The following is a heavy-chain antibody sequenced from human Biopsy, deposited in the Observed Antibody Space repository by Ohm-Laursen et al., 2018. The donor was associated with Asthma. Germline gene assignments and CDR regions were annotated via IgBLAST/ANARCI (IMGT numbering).Heavy chain of an antibody. J-gene: IGHJ4*02. CDR3: ARKAGSCISRTCYSLDF. CDR2: INSVFGTT. D-gene: IGHD2-2*01. CDR1: GGTFNTYV. V-gene: IGHV1-69*13. Sequence: SVKVSCKPLGGTFNTYVIGWVRQAPGQGLEWMGGINSVFGTTTYPQKFQDRVTITADDSTSTVYMELSSLRSDDTAVYYCARKAGSCISRTCYSLDFWGQGTLVTVSS.